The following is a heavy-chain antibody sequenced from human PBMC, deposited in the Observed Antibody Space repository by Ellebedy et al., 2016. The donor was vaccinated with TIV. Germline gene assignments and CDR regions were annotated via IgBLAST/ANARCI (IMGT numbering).Heavy chain of an antibody. Sequence: GESLKISCAASGFTFSSYAMSWVRQAPGKGLEWVSGISGSGVSTYYTDSVKGRFTISRDNSKNTLYLPMNSLRAEDTAVYYCAKGPYCSGWYLFDYWGQGTLVTVSS. CDR2: ISGSGVST. V-gene: IGHV3-23*01. CDR3: AKGPYCSGWYLFDY. CDR1: GFTFSSYA. D-gene: IGHD6-19*01. J-gene: IGHJ4*02.